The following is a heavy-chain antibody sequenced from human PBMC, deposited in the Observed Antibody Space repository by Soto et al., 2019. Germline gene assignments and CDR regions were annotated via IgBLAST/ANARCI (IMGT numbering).Heavy chain of an antibody. Sequence: ASVKVSCKASGYTFTSYDINWVRQATGQGLEWMGWMNPNSGNTGYAQKFQGRVTMTRNTSISTAYMELSSLRSEDTALYYCARGGIWFGESLSYYMDVWGKGTTVTVSS. J-gene: IGHJ6*03. CDR1: GYTFTSYD. D-gene: IGHD3-10*01. CDR2: MNPNSGNT. V-gene: IGHV1-8*01. CDR3: ARGGIWFGESLSYYMDV.